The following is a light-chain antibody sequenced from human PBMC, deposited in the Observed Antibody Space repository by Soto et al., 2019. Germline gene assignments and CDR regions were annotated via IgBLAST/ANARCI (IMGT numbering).Light chain of an antibody. CDR2: GAF. V-gene: IGKV3-15*01. J-gene: IGKJ4*01. Sequence: ERVMTQAPATLSVSPGERATLSCSASQRVSSALAWYQQKPGQGPRLLIYGAFNRATGVPARFSGSGSGTEFTLTISSLQSEDFAVYYCQQYNNWPLTFGGGTKVEIK. CDR3: QQYNNWPLT. CDR1: QRVSSA.